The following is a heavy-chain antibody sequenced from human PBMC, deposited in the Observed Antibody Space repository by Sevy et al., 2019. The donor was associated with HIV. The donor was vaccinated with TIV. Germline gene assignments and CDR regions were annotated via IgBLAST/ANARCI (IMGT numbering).Heavy chain of an antibody. V-gene: IGHV3-30-3*01. CDR1: GFTFSSYA. J-gene: IGHJ6*02. CDR2: ISYDGSNK. Sequence: GGSLRLSCAASGFTFSSYAMHWVRQAPGKGLEWVAVISYDGSNKYYADSVKGRFTISRDNSKNTLYLQMNSLRAEDTAVYYCARDLPRGGYCISTSCYYYYYGMDVWGQGTTVTVSS. CDR3: ARDLPRGGYCISTSCYYYYYGMDV. D-gene: IGHD2-2*01.